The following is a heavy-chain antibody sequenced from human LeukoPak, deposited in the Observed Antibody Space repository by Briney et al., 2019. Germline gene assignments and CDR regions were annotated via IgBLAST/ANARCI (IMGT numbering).Heavy chain of an antibody. D-gene: IGHD3-3*01. CDR1: GGSVSSGSYY. J-gene: IGHJ3*02. V-gene: IGHV4-61*01. Sequence: MASETLSLTRTVSGGSVSSGSYYWRWIRQPPGKGLEWFGYIYYTGSTNYNPSLESGVTMSVDQSKNQLYVKLSSVTAADTAVYYCARSEDFWSGYYPLMGGFDMWGQGTMVSVS. CDR3: ARSEDFWSGYYPLMGGFDM. CDR2: IYYTGST.